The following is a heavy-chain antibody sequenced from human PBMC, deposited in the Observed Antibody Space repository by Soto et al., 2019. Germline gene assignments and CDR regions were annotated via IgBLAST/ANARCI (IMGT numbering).Heavy chain of an antibody. Sequence: PSETLSLTCTFSVGSISSYYWSWIRQPPGKGLEWIGYIYYIGSTNYNPSLKSRVTISVDTSKNQFSLKLSSVTAAETAVYYCARGLRRQLLNWFDPWGQGTLVTVSS. V-gene: IGHV4-59*01. CDR2: IYYIGST. D-gene: IGHD2-2*01. CDR1: VGSISSYY. J-gene: IGHJ5*02. CDR3: ARGLRRQLLNWFDP.